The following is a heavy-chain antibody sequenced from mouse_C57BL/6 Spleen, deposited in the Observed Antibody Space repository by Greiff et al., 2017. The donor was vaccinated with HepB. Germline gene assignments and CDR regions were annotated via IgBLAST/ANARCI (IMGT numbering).Heavy chain of an antibody. CDR1: GFTFSSYA. V-gene: IGHV5-4*01. CDR3: AREGGLLDY. CDR2: ISDGGSYT. D-gene: IGHD2-4*01. J-gene: IGHJ2*01. Sequence: EVQGVESGGGLVKPGGSLKLSCAASGFTFSSYAMSWVRQTPEKRLEWVATISDGGSYTYYPDNVKGRFTISRDNAKNNLYLQMSHLKSEDTAMYYCAREGGLLDYWGQGTTLTVSS.